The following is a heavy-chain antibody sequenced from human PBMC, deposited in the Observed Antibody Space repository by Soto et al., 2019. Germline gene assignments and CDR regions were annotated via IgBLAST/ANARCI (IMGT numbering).Heavy chain of an antibody. V-gene: IGHV4-4*02. CDR2: IHHSGAT. CDR1: GDSITGDNW. Sequence: QVQLQESGPGLVQPSGTLSLTCAVSGDSITGDNWWSWVRQPPGKGLEWIGEIHHSGATNYNPSLKSRVTISVDKASIQFSLKVNSVTAADTAMFYCATQGFYRMGVWGRGTTVTVS. CDR3: ATQGFYRMGV. J-gene: IGHJ6*02.